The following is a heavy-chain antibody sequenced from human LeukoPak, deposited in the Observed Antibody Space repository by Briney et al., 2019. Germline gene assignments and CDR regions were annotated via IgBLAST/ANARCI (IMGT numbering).Heavy chain of an antibody. CDR2: ISAYNGKT. J-gene: IGHJ5*02. D-gene: IGHD6-6*01. CDR3: ARDLIAVRPGWFDP. CDR1: GCTFTTYG. V-gene: IGHV1-18*01. Sequence: ASVKVSCKASGCTFTTYGINWARRAPGQGLEWMGWISAYNGKTNYAQKFQGTVTMTTDTSTSTAYLELRSLRSDDTAIYYCARDLIAVRPGWFDPWGQGTLVTVSS.